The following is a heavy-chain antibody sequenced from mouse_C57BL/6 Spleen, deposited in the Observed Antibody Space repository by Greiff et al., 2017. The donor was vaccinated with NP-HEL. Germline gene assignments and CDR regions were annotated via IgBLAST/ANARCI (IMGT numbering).Heavy chain of an antibody. CDR1: GFTFSDFY. CDR2: SRNKANDYTT. V-gene: IGHV7-1*01. Sequence: EVQGVESGGGLVQSGRSLRLSCATSGFTFSDFYMEWVRQAPGKGLEWIAASRNKANDYTTEYSASVKGRFIVSRDTSQSILYLQMNALRAEDTAIYYCARDAHFYGSPYYYAMDYWGQGTSVTVSS. D-gene: IGHD1-1*01. J-gene: IGHJ4*01. CDR3: ARDAHFYGSPYYYAMDY.